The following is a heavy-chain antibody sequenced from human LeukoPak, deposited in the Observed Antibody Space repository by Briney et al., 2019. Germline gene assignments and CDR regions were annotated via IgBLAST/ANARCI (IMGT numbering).Heavy chain of an antibody. CDR3: ARGTPYCSGGSCYPAGWFDP. D-gene: IGHD2-15*01. CDR1: GGSISSYY. Sequence: SETLSLTCTVSGGSISSYYWSWIRQPPGKGLEWIGYIYYSGSTNYNPSLKSRVTISIDTSKNQFSLKLSSVTAADTAVYYCARGTPYCSGGSCYPAGWFDPWGQGTLVTVSS. J-gene: IGHJ5*02. V-gene: IGHV4-59*01. CDR2: IYYSGST.